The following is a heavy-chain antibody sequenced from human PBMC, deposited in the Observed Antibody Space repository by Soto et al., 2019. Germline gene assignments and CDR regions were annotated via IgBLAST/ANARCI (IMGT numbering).Heavy chain of an antibody. J-gene: IGHJ2*01. D-gene: IGHD7-27*01. CDR1: GGSISSSSYY. V-gene: IGHV4-39*01. CDR2: IYYSGST. Sequence: QLQLQESGPGLVKPSETLSLTCTVSGGSISSSSYYWGWIRQPPGKGLEWIGSIYYSGSTYYNPSLKSRVTISVDTSKIRFSLKLSSVTAADTAVYYCARLGSPGPNWGVLGYWYFDLWGRGPLVTVSS. CDR3: ARLGSPGPNWGVLGYWYFDL.